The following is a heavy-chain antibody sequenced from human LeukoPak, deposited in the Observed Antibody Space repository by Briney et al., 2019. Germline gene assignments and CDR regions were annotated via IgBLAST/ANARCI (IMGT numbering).Heavy chain of an antibody. CDR1: GITFSNYA. CDR2: ISGSGGSI. V-gene: IGHV3-23*01. D-gene: IGHD5-24*01. CDR3: AREFGHNRWYFDY. J-gene: IGHJ4*02. Sequence: PGGSLRLSCAASGITFSNYAMSWVRQAPGKGLEWVSVISGSGGSIDYSDSVKGRFTISRDNSLNTLHLQMNSLRTEDTAVYYCAREFGHNRWYFDYWGQGALVTVSS.